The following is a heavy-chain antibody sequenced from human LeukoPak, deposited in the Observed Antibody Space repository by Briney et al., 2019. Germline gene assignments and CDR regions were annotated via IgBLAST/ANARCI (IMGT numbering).Heavy chain of an antibody. D-gene: IGHD3-22*01. CDR1: GFSFSSYN. Sequence: GGSLRLSCEASGFSFSSYNMDWVRQTPGKGLEWISSITTSSTYTFYADSVKGRFTISRDNARNSLYLQMNSLRAEDTAVYYCAKEGDYYNSIVPNYWGQGTLVTVSS. CDR2: ITTSSTYT. CDR3: AKEGDYYNSIVPNY. V-gene: IGHV3-21*04. J-gene: IGHJ4*02.